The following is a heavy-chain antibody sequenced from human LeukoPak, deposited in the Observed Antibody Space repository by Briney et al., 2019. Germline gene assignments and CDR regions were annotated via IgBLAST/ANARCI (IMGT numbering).Heavy chain of an antibody. CDR3: AGDTMVRGVIVFMYFDY. CDR1: GYTFTSYG. J-gene: IGHJ4*02. D-gene: IGHD3-10*01. V-gene: IGHV1-18*01. CDR2: ISAYNGNT. Sequence: ASVKVSCKASGYTFTSYGISWVRQAPGQGLEWMGWISAYNGNTNYAQKLQGRVTMTTDTSTSTAYMELRSLRSDDTAVYYCAGDTMVRGVIVFMYFDYWGQGTLVTVSS.